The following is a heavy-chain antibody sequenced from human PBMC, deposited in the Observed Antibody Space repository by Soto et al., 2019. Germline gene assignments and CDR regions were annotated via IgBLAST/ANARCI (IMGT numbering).Heavy chain of an antibody. CDR1: GFTFGSYA. D-gene: IGHD3-16*01. V-gene: IGHV3-23*01. J-gene: IGHJ6*03. CDR3: AKFRGPSYSYYSMDV. CDR2: ISGSGRTT. Sequence: EVQLLESGGGLVQPGGSLRLSCAASGFTFGSYAMNWLRQAPGRGLECVSFISGSGRTTYYADSVKGRFTVSRDNSKNTLYLQMNSLRAEYTALYYCAKFRGPSYSYYSMDVGGKGTTVTVSS.